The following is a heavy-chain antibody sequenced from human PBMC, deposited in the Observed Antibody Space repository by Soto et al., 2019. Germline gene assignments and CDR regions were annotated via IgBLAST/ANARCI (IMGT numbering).Heavy chain of an antibody. CDR3: ARHVGFYHFDY. J-gene: IGHJ4*02. V-gene: IGHV4-59*01. CDR1: GGSISSYY. Sequence: SETLSLTCTVSGGSISSYYWSWIRQPPGKGLEWIGYIYYSGSTNYNPSLKSRVTISVDTSKNQFSLKLSSVTAADTAVYYCARHVGFYHFDYWGQGTLVTVSS. D-gene: IGHD1-26*01. CDR2: IYYSGST.